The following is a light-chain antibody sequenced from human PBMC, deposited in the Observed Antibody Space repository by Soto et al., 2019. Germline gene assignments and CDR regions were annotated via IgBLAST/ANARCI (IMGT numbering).Light chain of an antibody. CDR2: KAS. Sequence: DVQLAQSAAFLSASLGDRVTITCRASQSISSWLAWYQQKPGKAPKLLIYKASSLESGVPSRFSGSGSGTESTLTISSLKPDDFATYYCQQYNSYSTFGQGTKVDIK. CDR1: QSISSW. J-gene: IGKJ1*01. CDR3: QQYNSYST. V-gene: IGKV1-5*03.